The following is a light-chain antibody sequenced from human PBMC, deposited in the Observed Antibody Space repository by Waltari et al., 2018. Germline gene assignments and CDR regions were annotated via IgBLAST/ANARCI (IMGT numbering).Light chain of an antibody. CDR2: AVT. V-gene: IGLV2-11*01. Sequence: QSALTQPRSVSGSPGQSVTISCPGISSEVGDFNFVSWYQQHPGEAPKLRIYAVTKRPSGVPDRLSGSKSGNTASLTISGLQAEDEANYYCCSYIGTHTNWVFGGGTKLTVL. CDR3: CSYIGTHTNWV. J-gene: IGLJ3*02. CDR1: SSEVGDFNF.